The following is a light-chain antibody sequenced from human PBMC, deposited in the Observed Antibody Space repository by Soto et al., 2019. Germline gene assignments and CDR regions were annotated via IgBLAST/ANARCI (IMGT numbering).Light chain of an antibody. CDR3: QQYKNWPPIT. CDR1: QGISTL. V-gene: IGKV1D-13*01. J-gene: IGKJ5*01. Sequence: AIQLTQSPSSLSASVGDRVTITCRASQGISTLLAWYQQKPGKAPKVLIYESSLLQSGVPSRFSGSGSGTEFTLTISGLQSEDFAVYYCQQYKNWPPITFGQGTRLEIK. CDR2: ESS.